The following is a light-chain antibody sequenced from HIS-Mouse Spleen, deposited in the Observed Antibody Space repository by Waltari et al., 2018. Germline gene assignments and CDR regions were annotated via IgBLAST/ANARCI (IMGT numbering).Light chain of an antibody. CDR1: NIGSKS. Sequence: SCLLTQPPSVSVAPGKTARITCGGHNIGSKSVHLYQQKPGQAPVLVVYDDSDRPSGIPERFSGSNSGNTATLTISRVEAGDEADYYCQVWDSSSDHVVFGGGTKLTVL. CDR3: QVWDSSSDHVV. CDR2: DDS. J-gene: IGLJ2*01. V-gene: IGLV3-21*03.